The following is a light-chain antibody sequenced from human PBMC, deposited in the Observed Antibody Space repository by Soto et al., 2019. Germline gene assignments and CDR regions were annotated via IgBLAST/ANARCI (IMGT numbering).Light chain of an antibody. J-gene: IGLJ2*01. V-gene: IGLV2-8*01. CDR2: EVN. CDR1: STEVGDYKY. CDR3: SSLAGGTLV. Sequence: QSALTQPPSASGSPGQSVTISCTGTSTEVGDYKYVFWYQQHPGKAPKLLIYEVNKRPSGVTDRFSGSKSGNTASLTVSGLQAEDEADYYCSSLAGGTLVFGGGTKLTVL.